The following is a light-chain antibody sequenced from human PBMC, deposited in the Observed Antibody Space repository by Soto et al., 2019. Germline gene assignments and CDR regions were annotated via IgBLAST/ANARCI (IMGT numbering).Light chain of an antibody. Sequence: QSVLTQPPSASGTPGQRVTISCSGSSSNIGSNTVNWYQQLPGTAPKLLIYSNNQRPSGVPDRVSGSKSGTSASLASSGLQSEDEADYYCAAWDDSRNGVFGGGTKLTVL. V-gene: IGLV1-44*01. J-gene: IGLJ3*02. CDR3: AAWDDSRNGV. CDR2: SNN. CDR1: SSNIGSNT.